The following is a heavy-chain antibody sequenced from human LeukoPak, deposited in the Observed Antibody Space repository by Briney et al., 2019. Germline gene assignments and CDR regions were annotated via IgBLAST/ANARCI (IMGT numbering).Heavy chain of an antibody. V-gene: IGHV1-2*02. J-gene: IGHJ5*02. Sequence: GASVKVSCTASGYTFTGYYMHWVRQAPGQGLEWMGWINPNSGGTNYAQKFQGRVTMTRDTSISTAYMELTRLRSDDTAVYYCAREVGVVAHQGGWFDPWGQGTLVTVSS. CDR1: GYTFTGYY. CDR2: INPNSGGT. D-gene: IGHD2-2*01. CDR3: AREVGVVAHQGGWFDP.